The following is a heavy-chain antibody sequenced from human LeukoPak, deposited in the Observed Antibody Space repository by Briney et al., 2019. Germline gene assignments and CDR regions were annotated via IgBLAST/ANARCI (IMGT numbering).Heavy chain of an antibody. V-gene: IGHV4-30-2*01. CDR3: ARDRVTMVRGVTNDAFDI. D-gene: IGHD3-10*01. J-gene: IGHJ3*02. CDR1: GGSISSGGYS. CDR2: IYHSGST. Sequence: SQTLSLTCAVSGGSISSGGYSWSWIRQPPGKGLEWIGYIYHSGSTYYNPSLKSRVTISVDTSKNQFSLKLRSVTAADTAVYYCARDRVTMVRGVTNDAFDIWGQGTMVTVSS.